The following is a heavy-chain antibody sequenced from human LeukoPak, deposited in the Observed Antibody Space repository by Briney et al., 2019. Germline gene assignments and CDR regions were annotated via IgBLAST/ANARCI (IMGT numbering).Heavy chain of an antibody. J-gene: IGHJ4*02. CDR1: GGSISSYY. CDR3: ARHNSHYYDSSGYSPTNFDY. D-gene: IGHD3-22*01. Sequence: SETLSLTCTVSGGSISSYYWSWIRQPPGKGLEWIGYIYYSGSTNYNPSLKSRVTISVETSKNQFSLKLSSVTAADTAVYYCARHNSHYYDSSGYSPTNFDYWGQGTLVTVSS. V-gene: IGHV4-59*08. CDR2: IYYSGST.